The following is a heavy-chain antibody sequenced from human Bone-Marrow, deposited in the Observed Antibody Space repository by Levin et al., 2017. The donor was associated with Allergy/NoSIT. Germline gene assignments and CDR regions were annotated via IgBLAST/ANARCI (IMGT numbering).Heavy chain of an antibody. V-gene: IGHV4-39*02. CDR3: ARLRTHRDVVLDY. Sequence: RASETLSLTYTASGSTSSYYWGWVRQPPGKKLEWIGNIYFNGSTHYSASLRSRVTLSMDTSKNHFSLRLSSVTAADTAVYYCARLRTHRDVVLDYWGQGTLFVVSS. J-gene: IGHJ4*02. CDR1: GSTSSYY. D-gene: IGHD2-21*01. CDR2: IYFNGST.